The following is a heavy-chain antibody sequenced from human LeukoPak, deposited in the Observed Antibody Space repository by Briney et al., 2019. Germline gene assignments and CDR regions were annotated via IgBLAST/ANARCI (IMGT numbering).Heavy chain of an antibody. CDR2: MYHSGTT. Sequence: SQTLSLTCAVSGGSISSGGYSWSWLRQSPGKGLEWIGYMYHSGTTHYNPSLKSRVTISVDRSKNQFSLKLSSVTAADTAVYYCVRGYYYDSSGYWVRAFDIWGQGTMVTVSS. J-gene: IGHJ3*02. V-gene: IGHV4-30-2*06. CDR1: GGSISSGGYS. CDR3: VRGYYYDSSGYWVRAFDI. D-gene: IGHD3-22*01.